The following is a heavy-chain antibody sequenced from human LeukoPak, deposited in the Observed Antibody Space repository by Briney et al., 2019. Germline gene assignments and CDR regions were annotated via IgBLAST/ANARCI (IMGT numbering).Heavy chain of an antibody. D-gene: IGHD2-8*01. CDR3: AKRMVYAMLQALAPIDY. J-gene: IGHJ4*02. CDR2: IWYDGSNK. Sequence: PGGSLRLSCAASGFTFSSYGMPWVRQAPGKGLEWVAVIWYDGSNKYYADSVKGRFTISRDNSKNTLYLQMNSLRAEDTAVYYCAKRMVYAMLQALAPIDYWGQGTLVTVSS. V-gene: IGHV3-33*06. CDR1: GFTFSSYG.